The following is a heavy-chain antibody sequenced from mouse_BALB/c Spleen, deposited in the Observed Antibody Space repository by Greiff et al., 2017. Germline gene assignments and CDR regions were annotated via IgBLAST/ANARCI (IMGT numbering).Heavy chain of an antibody. CDR3: DYYGSSYGWYFDV. D-gene: IGHD1-1*01. V-gene: IGHV14-4*02. Sequence: VQLQQSGAELVRPGASVKLSCKASGYSFTSYYMHWVKQRPEQGLEWIGWIDPENGDTEYAPKFQGKATMTADTSSNTAYLQLSSLTSEDTAVYYCDYYGSSYGWYFDVWGAGTTVTVAS. CDR1: GYSFTSYY. J-gene: IGHJ1*01. CDR2: IDPENGDT.